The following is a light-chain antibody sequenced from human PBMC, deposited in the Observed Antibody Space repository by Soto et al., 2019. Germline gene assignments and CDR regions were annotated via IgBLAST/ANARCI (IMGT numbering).Light chain of an antibody. J-gene: IGLJ1*01. CDR1: SSDVGIYNS. CDR3: SSYTSSNTYV. V-gene: IGLV2-18*02. CDR2: EVS. Sequence: QSVLTQPPSVSGSPGQSVTISCTGTSSDVGIYNSVSWYQQPPGTAPKLMIYEVSHRPSGVPNRFSASKSGNTASLTISGLQAEDEADYYCSSYTSSNTYVFGTGTKLTVL.